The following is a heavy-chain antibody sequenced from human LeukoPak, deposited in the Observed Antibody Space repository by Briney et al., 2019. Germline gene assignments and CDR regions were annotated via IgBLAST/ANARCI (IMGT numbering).Heavy chain of an antibody. D-gene: IGHD5-12*01. CDR1: GFTFSSYA. V-gene: IGHV3-23*01. CDR2: ISGSGGST. J-gene: IGHJ4*02. Sequence: PGGSLRLSCAASGFTFSSYAMSWVRQAPGKGLEWVSAISGSGGSTYYADPVKGRFTISRDNSKNTLYLQMNSLRAEDTAVYYCAKAQRPNSGYLGFLVDYWGQGTLVTVSS. CDR3: AKAQRPNSGYLGFLVDY.